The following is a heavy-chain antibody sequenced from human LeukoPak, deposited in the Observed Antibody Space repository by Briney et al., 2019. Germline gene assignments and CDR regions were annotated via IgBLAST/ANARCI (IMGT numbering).Heavy chain of an antibody. CDR3: ATDPRYRLLEWLLSH. Sequence: ASVKVSCKVSGYTLTELSMHWVRQAPGKGLEWMGGFDPEDGETIYAQKFQGRVTMTEDTSTDTAYMELSSLRSEDTAVYYCATDPRYRLLEWLLSHWGQGTLVTVSS. D-gene: IGHD3-3*01. CDR1: GYTLTELS. J-gene: IGHJ4*02. V-gene: IGHV1-24*01. CDR2: FDPEDGET.